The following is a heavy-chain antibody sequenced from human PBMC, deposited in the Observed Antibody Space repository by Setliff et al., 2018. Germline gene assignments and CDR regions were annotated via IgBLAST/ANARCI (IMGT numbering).Heavy chain of an antibody. Sequence: SVKVSCKASGGTFRNYGISWVRQAPGQGLEWMGGTIPVFGTTDYSQKFQGRVTIITDESTSTAFMQLSSLRSEDTAVYYCSTKGVPGTGGQGTLVTVSS. CDR3: STKGVPGT. D-gene: IGHD6-19*01. J-gene: IGHJ4*02. CDR1: GGTFRNYG. V-gene: IGHV1-69*05. CDR2: TIPVFGTT.